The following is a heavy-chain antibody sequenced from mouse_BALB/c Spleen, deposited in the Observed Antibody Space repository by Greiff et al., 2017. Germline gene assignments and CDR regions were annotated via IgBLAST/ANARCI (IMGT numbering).Heavy chain of an antibody. Sequence: EVLVVESGGGLVKPGGSLKLSCAASGFTFSDYYMYWVRQTPEKRLEWVATISDGGSYTYYPDSVKGRFTISRDNAKNNLYLQMSSLKSEDTAMYYCAREEVVATDAMDYWGQGTSVTVSS. CDR3: AREEVVATDAMDY. V-gene: IGHV5-4*02. CDR2: ISDGGSYT. J-gene: IGHJ4*01. CDR1: GFTFSDYY. D-gene: IGHD1-1*01.